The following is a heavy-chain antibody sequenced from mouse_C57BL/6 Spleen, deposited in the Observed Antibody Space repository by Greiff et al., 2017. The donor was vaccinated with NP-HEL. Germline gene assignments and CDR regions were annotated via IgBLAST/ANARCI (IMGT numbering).Heavy chain of an antibody. Sequence: VKLVESGAELVRPGASVTLSCKASGYTFTDYEMHWVKQTPVHGLEWIGAIDPETGGTAYNQKFKGKAILTADKSSSTAYMELRSLTSEDSAVYYCTRIGFITTVVANYAMDYWGQGTSVTVSS. V-gene: IGHV1-15*01. CDR1: GYTFTDYE. CDR3: TRIGFITTVVANYAMDY. CDR2: IDPETGGT. J-gene: IGHJ4*01. D-gene: IGHD1-1*01.